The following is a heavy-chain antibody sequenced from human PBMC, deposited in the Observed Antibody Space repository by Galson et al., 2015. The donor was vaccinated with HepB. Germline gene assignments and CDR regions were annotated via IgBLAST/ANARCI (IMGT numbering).Heavy chain of an antibody. J-gene: IGHJ5*02. V-gene: IGHV3-33*01. CDR3: ARDPFEYYDFWSGFGVSGGVGLDP. D-gene: IGHD3-3*01. CDR1: GFTFSSYG. Sequence: SLRLSCAASGFTFSSYGMHWVRQAPGKGLEWVAVIWYDGSNKYYADSMKGRFTISRDNSKNTLYLQMNSLRAEDAAVYYCARDPFEYYDFWSGFGVSGGVGLDPWGQGTLVTVSS. CDR2: IWYDGSNK.